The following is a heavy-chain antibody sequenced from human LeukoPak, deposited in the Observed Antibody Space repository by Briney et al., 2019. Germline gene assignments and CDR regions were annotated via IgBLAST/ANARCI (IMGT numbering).Heavy chain of an antibody. J-gene: IGHJ3*02. CDR1: GFTFSSYW. CDR3: ARDRHFVAFDI. Sequence: GGSRRLSCAASGFTFSSYWMSWVRQAPGKGLEWVANIKQDGSEKYYVDSVKGRFTISRDNAKNSLYLQMNSLRAEDTAVYYCARDRHFVAFDIWGQGTMVTVSP. V-gene: IGHV3-7*05. CDR2: IKQDGSEK.